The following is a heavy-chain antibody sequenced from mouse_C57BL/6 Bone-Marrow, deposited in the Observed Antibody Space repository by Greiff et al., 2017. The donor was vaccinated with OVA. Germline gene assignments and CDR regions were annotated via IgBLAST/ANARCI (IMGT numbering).Heavy chain of an antibody. CDR1: GFTFSSYG. CDR2: ISSGGSYT. J-gene: IGHJ2*01. D-gene: IGHD1-1*01. V-gene: IGHV5-6*01. CDR3: ARQTYGSSYGY. Sequence: EVQLVESGGDLVKPGGSLKLSCAASGFTFSSYGMSWVRQTPDKRLEWVATISSGGSYTYYPDSVKGRFTISRDNAKNTLYLQMSSLKSEDTAMYYGARQTYGSSYGYWGQGTTLTVSS.